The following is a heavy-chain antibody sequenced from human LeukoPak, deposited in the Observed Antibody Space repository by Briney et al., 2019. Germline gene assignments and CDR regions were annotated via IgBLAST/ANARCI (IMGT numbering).Heavy chain of an antibody. CDR3: ARHDPHCSSTSCYFDY. D-gene: IGHD2-2*01. Sequence: SETLSLTCAVYGGSFSGYYWSWIRQPPGKGLEWIGYIYYSGSTNYNPSLKSRVTISVDTSKNQFSLKLSSVTAADTAVYYCARHDPHCSSTSCYFDYWGQGTLVTVSS. V-gene: IGHV4-59*08. CDR1: GGSFSGYY. CDR2: IYYSGST. J-gene: IGHJ4*02.